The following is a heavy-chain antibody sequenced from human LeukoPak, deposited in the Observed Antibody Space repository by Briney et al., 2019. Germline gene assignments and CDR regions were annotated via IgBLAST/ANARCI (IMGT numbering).Heavy chain of an antibody. D-gene: IGHD5-18*01. CDR2: IKQDGSEK. CDR3: ARARGIQLWSGDYYYYYGMDV. Sequence: GGSLRLSCAASGFTFSGYWMSWVRQAPGKGLEWVANIKQDGSEKYYVDSVKGRFTISRDNAKNSLYLQMNSLRAEDTAVYYCARARGIQLWSGDYYYYYGMDVWGQGTTVTVSS. V-gene: IGHV3-7*01. CDR1: GFTFSGYW. J-gene: IGHJ6*02.